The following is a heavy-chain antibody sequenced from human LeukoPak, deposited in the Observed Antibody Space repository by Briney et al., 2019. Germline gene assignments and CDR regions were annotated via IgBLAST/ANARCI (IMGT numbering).Heavy chain of an antibody. CDR1: GYTFTGYY. D-gene: IGHD2-21*01. V-gene: IGHV1-2*02. Sequence: ASVKVSCKASGYTFTGYYMDWVRQAPGQGREWMGRINPNSGGTNYAQKFQGRVTMTGDTSISTAYMELSRLTSDDTAVYYCARGLGGNYPGNWGQGTQVTVSS. J-gene: IGHJ4*02. CDR3: ARGLGGNYPGN. CDR2: INPNSGGT.